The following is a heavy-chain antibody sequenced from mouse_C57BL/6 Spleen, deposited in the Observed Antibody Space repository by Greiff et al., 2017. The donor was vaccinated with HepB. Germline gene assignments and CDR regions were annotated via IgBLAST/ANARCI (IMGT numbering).Heavy chain of an antibody. J-gene: IGHJ3*01. V-gene: IGHV5-12*01. CDR2: ISNGGGST. D-gene: IGHD2-3*01. CDR3: ARQEYDHEGAY. CDR1: GFTFSDYY. Sequence: EVQLVESGGGLVQPGGSLKLSCAASGFTFSDYYMYWVRQTPEKRLEWVAYISNGGGSTYYPDTVKGRFTISRDNAKNTLYLQMSRLKSEDTAMYYCARQEYDHEGAYWGQGTLVTVSA.